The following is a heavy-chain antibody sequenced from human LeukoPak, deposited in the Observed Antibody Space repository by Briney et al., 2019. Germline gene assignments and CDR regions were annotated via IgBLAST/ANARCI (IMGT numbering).Heavy chain of an antibody. V-gene: IGHV3-48*02. D-gene: IGHD6-13*01. Sequence: GGSLRLSCVASGFTFSTYSMTWVRQAPGKGLEWVSYISSSSSTIYYTGSVKGRFTISRDNAKNSVYLHMNSLRDEGTAVYYCARDHYSRNDHWGQGTLVTVSS. J-gene: IGHJ4*02. CDR1: GFTFSTYS. CDR2: ISSSSSTI. CDR3: ARDHYSRNDH.